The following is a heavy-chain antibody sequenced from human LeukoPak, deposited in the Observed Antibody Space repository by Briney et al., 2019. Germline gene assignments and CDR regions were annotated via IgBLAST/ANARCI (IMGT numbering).Heavy chain of an antibody. Sequence: PSETLSLTCTVSGGSISSGSYYWSWIRQPAGKGLEWIGRIYTSGSTNYNPSLKSRVTISVDTSKNQFSLKLSSVTAADMAVYYCARAGPYNWNYVDYWGQGTLVTVSS. CDR2: IYTSGST. J-gene: IGHJ4*02. V-gene: IGHV4-61*02. D-gene: IGHD1-20*01. CDR1: GGSISSGSYY. CDR3: ARAGPYNWNYVDY.